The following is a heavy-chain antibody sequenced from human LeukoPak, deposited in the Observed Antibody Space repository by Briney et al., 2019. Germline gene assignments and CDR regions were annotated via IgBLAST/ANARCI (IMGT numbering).Heavy chain of an antibody. Sequence: ASVKVSCKASGYTFTSYGISWVRQAPGQGLEWMGWISAYNGNTNYAQKLRGRVTMTTDTSTSTAYMELRSLRSDDTAVYYCARGRYSGYDIYYGMDVWGQGTTVTVSS. CDR1: GYTFTSYG. J-gene: IGHJ6*02. D-gene: IGHD5-12*01. CDR3: ARGRYSGYDIYYGMDV. CDR2: ISAYNGNT. V-gene: IGHV1-18*01.